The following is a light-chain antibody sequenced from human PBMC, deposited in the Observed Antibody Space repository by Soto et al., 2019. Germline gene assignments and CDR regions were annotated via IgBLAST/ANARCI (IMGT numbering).Light chain of an antibody. CDR3: QQYGSSTIT. CDR2: GVS. V-gene: IGKV3-20*01. CDR1: QSVRSN. J-gene: IGKJ5*01. Sequence: LTQSPATLSVSPGERATLSCRASQSVRSNLAWYQQKPGQAPRLLIYGVSTRATGIPARFSGTVSGTDGTLTISRLEKEDGAVYDCQQYGSSTITFGQGTRLEIK.